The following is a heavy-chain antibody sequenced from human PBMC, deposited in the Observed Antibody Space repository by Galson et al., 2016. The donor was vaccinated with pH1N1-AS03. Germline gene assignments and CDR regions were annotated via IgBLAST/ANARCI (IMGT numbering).Heavy chain of an antibody. CDR2: IKQDGSEQ. CDR3: LRAIDY. Sequence: SLRLSCAASGFSFSSHWMRWVRQAPGKGLECVANIKQDGSEQYYVDYVKGRFTISRDNAKNSLYLQINSLRADDTVLYYCLRAIDYWGQGTLVTVSS. J-gene: IGHJ4*02. V-gene: IGHV3-7*01. CDR1: GFSFSSHW.